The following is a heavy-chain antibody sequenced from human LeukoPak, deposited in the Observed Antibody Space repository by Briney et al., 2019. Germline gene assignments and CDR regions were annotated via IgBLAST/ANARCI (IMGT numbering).Heavy chain of an antibody. J-gene: IGHJ4*02. Sequence: GGSLRLSCAASGFTFSSAWMSWVRQAPGEGLEWVANVNQDGSGKYYVDSVKGRFTISKDNAKNSLYLQMNSLRAEDTAVYYCAKDSKFTAIDYWGQGTLVTVSS. CDR3: AKDSKFTAIDY. CDR1: GFTFSSAW. CDR2: VNQDGSGK. V-gene: IGHV3-7*03.